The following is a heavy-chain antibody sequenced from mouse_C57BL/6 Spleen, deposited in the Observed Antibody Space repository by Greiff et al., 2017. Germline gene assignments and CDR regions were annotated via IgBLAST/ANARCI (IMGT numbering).Heavy chain of an antibody. Sequence: QVQLQQSGAELVRPGSSVKLSCKASYFAFMACAMHWVKQRPGHGLEWIGSFTMYSDATEYSQNFKGKATLTAYTSSSPAYMELSSVASEDSAVYYCARDGGGDFEVWGTGTTVTVSS. CDR1: YFAFMACA. V-gene: IGHV1-49*01. CDR2: FTMYSDAT. J-gene: IGHJ1*03. D-gene: IGHD1-2*01. CDR3: ARDGGGDFEV.